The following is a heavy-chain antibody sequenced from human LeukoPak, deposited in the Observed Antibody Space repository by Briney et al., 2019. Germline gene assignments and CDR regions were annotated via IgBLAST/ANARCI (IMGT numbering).Heavy chain of an antibody. Sequence: GGSLRLSCAASGFTFSSYGMSWVRQAPGKGLEWVSAISGSGGSTYYADSVKGRFTISRDNSKNTLYLQMDSLRGEDSALYYCARGGFGQFPFDYWGQGTLVIVSA. D-gene: IGHD3-10*01. J-gene: IGHJ4*02. CDR1: GFTFSSYG. CDR2: ISGSGGST. CDR3: ARGGFGQFPFDY. V-gene: IGHV3-23*01.